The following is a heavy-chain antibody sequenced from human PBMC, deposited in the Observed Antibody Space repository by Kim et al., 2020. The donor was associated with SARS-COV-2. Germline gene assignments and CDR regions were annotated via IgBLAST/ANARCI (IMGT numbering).Heavy chain of an antibody. V-gene: IGHV3-23*01. CDR1: GFIFGSSG. CDR2: ITASGST. Sequence: GGSLRLSCAASGFIFGSSGMSWVRQAPGKGLEWVAGITASGSTFYADSVKGRFTISTENSRNTLYLQMNSLRDEDTAIYFCTKDGPLCRYWRQGTLVTFS. J-gene: IGHJ4*02. CDR3: TKDGPLCRY.